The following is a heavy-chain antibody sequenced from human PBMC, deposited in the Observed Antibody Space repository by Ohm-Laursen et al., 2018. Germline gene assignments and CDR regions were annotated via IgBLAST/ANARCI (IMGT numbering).Heavy chain of an antibody. D-gene: IGHD2-2*02. CDR1: GFTFSSYE. V-gene: IGHV3-48*03. CDR2: ISSGGSTI. Sequence: GSLRLSCTASGFTFSSYEMNWVRQAPGKGLEWVSYISSGGSTIYYADSVKGRFTISRDNSKNTLYLQMNSLRAEDTAVYYCAKDHTDDAFDIWGQGTMVTVSS. CDR3: AKDHTDDAFDI. J-gene: IGHJ3*02.